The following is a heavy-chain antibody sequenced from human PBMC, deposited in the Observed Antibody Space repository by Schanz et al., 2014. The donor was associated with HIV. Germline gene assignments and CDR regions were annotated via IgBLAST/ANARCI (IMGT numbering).Heavy chain of an antibody. V-gene: IGHV1-8*02. D-gene: IGHD5-12*01. CDR3: ARKMSISNQWLRALYSNYGMDV. CDR2: MNPNSGNT. Sequence: QVQLVQSGAEVKKPGSSVKVSCKASGDTFRSYGFNWVRQATGQGLEWMGWMNPNSGNTGFAQKFQGRVTMTRNTSINTAYMEVSGLKSEDTAVYYCARKMSISNQWLRALYSNYGMDVWGQGTTVTVSS. CDR1: GDTFRSYG. J-gene: IGHJ6*02.